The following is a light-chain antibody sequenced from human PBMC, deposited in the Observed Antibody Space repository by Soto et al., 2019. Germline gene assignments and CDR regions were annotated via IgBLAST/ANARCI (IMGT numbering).Light chain of an antibody. J-gene: IGKJ1*01. CDR2: GAS. CDR1: QSVSSSY. V-gene: IGKV3-20*01. CDR3: QQYGRT. Sequence: EIVLTQSPGTLSLSPGERATLSCRASQSVSSSYLAWYQQKPGQAPRLLIYGASSRATGISDRFSGSGSGTDFTLTISRLEPEDFAGYYCQQYGRTFGQGTKVEIK.